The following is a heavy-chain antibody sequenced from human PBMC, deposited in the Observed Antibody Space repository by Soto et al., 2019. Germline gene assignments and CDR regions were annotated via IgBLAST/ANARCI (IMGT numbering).Heavy chain of an antibody. CDR2: IYYSGST. CDR1: GGSISSSNYY. Sequence: SETLSLTCTVSGGSISSSNYYWGWIRQPPGKGLEWIGTIYYSGSTYYNPSLKSRFTISVDTSKNQFSLKLRLDDTAVYYCVTAVRTRLDYWGQGTLVTVSS. V-gene: IGHV4-39*01. CDR3: VTAVRTRLDY. J-gene: IGHJ4*02. D-gene: IGHD3-10*01.